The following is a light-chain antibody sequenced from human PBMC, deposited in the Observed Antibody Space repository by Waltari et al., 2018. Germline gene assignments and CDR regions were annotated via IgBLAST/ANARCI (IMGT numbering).Light chain of an antibody. J-gene: IGKJ3*01. Sequence: DVVVTQSPLSLPVALGQPASIPCRSSHSLVYSDGNTYLYWFHQRPGQSPRRLIYKVSNRDSGVPDRFSGSGSGTDFTLKISRVEAEDVGVYYCMQGSYWPFTFGPGTKVDIK. CDR2: KVS. V-gene: IGKV2-30*01. CDR1: HSLVYSDGNTY. CDR3: MQGSYWPFT.